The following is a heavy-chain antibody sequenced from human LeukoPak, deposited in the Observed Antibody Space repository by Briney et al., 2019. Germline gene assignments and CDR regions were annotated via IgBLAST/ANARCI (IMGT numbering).Heavy chain of an antibody. CDR1: GFTFSSYG. V-gene: IGHV3-33*01. CDR2: IWYDGSHK. D-gene: IGHD1-1*01. J-gene: IGHJ4*02. Sequence: GGSLRLSCAASGFTFSSYGMHWVRQAPGKGLEWLAVIWYDGSHKYYADSVKGRFTISRDNPKNTLYLQINSLRVEDTAVYYCARDQLSIDYWGQGTLVTVPS. CDR3: ARDQLSIDY.